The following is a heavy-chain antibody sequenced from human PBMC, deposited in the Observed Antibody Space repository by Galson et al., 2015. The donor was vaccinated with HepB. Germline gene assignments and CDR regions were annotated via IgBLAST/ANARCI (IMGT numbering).Heavy chain of an antibody. V-gene: IGHV1-69*06. CDR2: IIPRFETA. J-gene: IGHJ6*02. D-gene: IGHD3-22*01. CDR3: ARDSYYDSSGTPRAYYFGMYV. Sequence: SVKVSCKASGGTFISYAISWGRQAPGQGLEWMGGIIPRFETANYAQKFQGRVTFTADTSTSTAYMELSSLRSQDTAVYYCARDSYYDSSGTPRAYYFGMYVWG. CDR1: GGTFISYA.